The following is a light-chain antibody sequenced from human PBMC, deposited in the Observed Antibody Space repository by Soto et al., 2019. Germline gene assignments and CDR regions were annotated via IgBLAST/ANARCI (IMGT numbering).Light chain of an antibody. J-gene: IGKJ5*01. CDR2: WAS. Sequence: EIVLTQSPGTLSLSPGKRATLSCRASQSISSSYLAWYQQRPGQAPRFLLYWASSRDSGIPDRFSGSGSGTDFTLTISSLEPEDVAVYYCQQYDSSPITFGRGTRLEIK. CDR1: QSISSSY. V-gene: IGKV3-20*01. CDR3: QQYDSSPIT.